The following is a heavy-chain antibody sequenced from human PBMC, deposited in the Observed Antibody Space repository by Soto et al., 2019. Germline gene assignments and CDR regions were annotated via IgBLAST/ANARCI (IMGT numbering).Heavy chain of an antibody. V-gene: IGHV3-23*01. CDR3: AKTSDDSSGYYDPLDY. Sequence: GGSLRLSCAASGFTFSSYAMSWVRQAPGKGLEWVSAISGSGGSTYYADSVKCRFTISRDNSKNRLYLQMNSLRAEDTAVYYCAKTSDDSSGYYDPLDYWGQGTLVTVSS. J-gene: IGHJ4*02. CDR2: ISGSGGST. D-gene: IGHD3-22*01. CDR1: GFTFSSYA.